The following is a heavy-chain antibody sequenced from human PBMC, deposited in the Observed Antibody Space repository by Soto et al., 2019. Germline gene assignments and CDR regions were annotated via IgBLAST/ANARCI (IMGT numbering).Heavy chain of an antibody. CDR2: INAGNGKT. D-gene: IGHD5-12*01. V-gene: IGHV1-3*01. Sequence: QVQLVQSGAEVKKPGASVKVSCKASGYTFTSYAIHWVRQAPGQRLEWMGWINAGNGKTKYSQKFQGRVIITRDTSEGTAYMEMRSLRSEDTAVYYCATPIVAFYWGQGTLVTVSS. CDR1: GYTFTSYA. J-gene: IGHJ4*02. CDR3: ATPIVAFY.